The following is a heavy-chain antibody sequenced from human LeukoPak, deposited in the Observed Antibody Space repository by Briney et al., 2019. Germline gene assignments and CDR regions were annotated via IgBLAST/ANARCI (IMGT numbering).Heavy chain of an antibody. CDR2: IGGSGGST. CDR3: AKPVVAATHFDY. J-gene: IGHJ4*02. D-gene: IGHD2-15*01. V-gene: IGHV3-23*01. CDR1: GFTFSSYP. Sequence: GGSLRLSCAASGFTFSSYPMSWVRQAPGKGLEWVSTIGGSGGSTYYADSVKGRFSISRDNSKNTLYLQMNSLRAEDTAVYYCAKPVVAATHFDYWGQGTLVTVSS.